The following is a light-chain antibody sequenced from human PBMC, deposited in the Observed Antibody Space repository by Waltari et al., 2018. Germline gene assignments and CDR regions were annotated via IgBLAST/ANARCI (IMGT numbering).Light chain of an antibody. Sequence: QSALTQPRSVSGSPGQSVTFSCTGTSSDVGAYNYVSWYQHNPGKAPKLMVYDVDKRPLGVPDRFSGSKSGNTASLTISGLQAEDEADYYCCSYAGSYGGSYSVVFGGGTKVTVL. V-gene: IGLV2-11*01. CDR2: DVD. J-gene: IGLJ2*01. CDR1: SSDVGAYNY. CDR3: CSYAGSYGGSYSVV.